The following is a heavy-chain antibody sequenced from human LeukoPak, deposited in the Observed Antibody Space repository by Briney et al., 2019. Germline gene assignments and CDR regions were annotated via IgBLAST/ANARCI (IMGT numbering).Heavy chain of an antibody. V-gene: IGHV3-23*01. CDR2: ISGSGGST. J-gene: IGHJ4*02. Sequence: GGSLRLSCAASGFTFSSYAMSWVRQAPGKGLEWVSAISGSGGSTYYADSEKGRFTISRDNSKNTLYLQMNSLRAEDTAVYYCAKSPTPKYCSGGSCYFTDYWGQGTLVTVSS. D-gene: IGHD2-15*01. CDR3: AKSPTPKYCSGGSCYFTDY. CDR1: GFTFSSYA.